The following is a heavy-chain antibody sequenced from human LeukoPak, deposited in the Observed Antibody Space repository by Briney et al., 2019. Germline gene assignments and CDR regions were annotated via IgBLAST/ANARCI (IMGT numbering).Heavy chain of an antibody. CDR2: ITPFNGNT. D-gene: IGHD5-18*01. Sequence: ASVKVSCKASGYTFTYRYLHWVRQAPGQALEWMGWITPFNGNTNYAQKFQDRVTITRDRSMSTAYMELSSLRSEDTAMYYCARSYDKNRGYSYGFDAFDIWGQGTMVTVSS. J-gene: IGHJ3*02. CDR1: GYTFTYRY. CDR3: ARSYDKNRGYSYGFDAFDI. V-gene: IGHV1-45*02.